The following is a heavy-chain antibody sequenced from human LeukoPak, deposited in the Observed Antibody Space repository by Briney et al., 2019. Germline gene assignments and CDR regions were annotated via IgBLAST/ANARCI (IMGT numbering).Heavy chain of an antibody. Sequence: PGGSLRLSCAASGFTFSSYAMSWVRQAPGKGLEWVSAISGSGGSTYYADSVKGRFTISRDNSKNTLYLQMNSLRVEDTAVYYCAKDQGIAAAGNWFDPWGQGTLVTVSS. D-gene: IGHD6-13*01. V-gene: IGHV3-23*01. CDR1: GFTFSSYA. CDR2: ISGSGGST. J-gene: IGHJ5*02. CDR3: AKDQGIAAAGNWFDP.